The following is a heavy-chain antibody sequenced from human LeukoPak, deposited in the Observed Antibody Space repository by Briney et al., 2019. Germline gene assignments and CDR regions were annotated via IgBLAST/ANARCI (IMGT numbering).Heavy chain of an antibody. CDR3: ARDPGGYSYDFDY. D-gene: IGHD5-18*01. CDR2: INPNSGGT. CDR1: GYTFTGYY. J-gene: IGHJ4*02. Sequence: GASVKVSCKASGYTFTGYYMHWVRQAPGQGLEWMGRINPNSGGTNYAQKFQGRVTMTRDTSISTAYMELSRLRSDDTAVYYCARDPGGYSYDFDYWGQGTLVTVSS. V-gene: IGHV1-2*06.